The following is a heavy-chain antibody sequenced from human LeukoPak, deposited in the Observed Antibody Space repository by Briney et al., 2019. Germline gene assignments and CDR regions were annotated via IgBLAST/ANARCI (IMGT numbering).Heavy chain of an antibody. CDR1: GGSISSYY. J-gene: IGHJ4*02. Sequence: SETLSPTCTVSGGSISSYYWSWIRQPAGKGLEWIGRIYTSGSTNYNPSLKSRVTMSVDTSKNQFSLKLSSVTAADTAVYYCARDSYGGNSGMPFDYWGQGTLVTVSS. D-gene: IGHD4-23*01. CDR3: ARDSYGGNSGMPFDY. V-gene: IGHV4-4*07. CDR2: IYTSGST.